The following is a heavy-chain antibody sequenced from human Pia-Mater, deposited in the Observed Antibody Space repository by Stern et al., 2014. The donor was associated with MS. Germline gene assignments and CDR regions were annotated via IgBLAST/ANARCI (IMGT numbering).Heavy chain of an antibody. CDR1: GYTFTRYT. D-gene: IGHD6-6*01. CDR3: ARGHRDYNSSPYFAY. CDR2: INTNTGNP. Sequence: QVQLVESGSELKKPGASVKVSCKASGYTFTRYTMNWLRQAPGQGLEWMGWINTNTGNPMYAQGFTGQFGFSLDTSVSTAYLQISSLKAEDTAVYYCARGHRDYNSSPYFAYWGQGTLVTVSS. V-gene: IGHV7-4-1*02. J-gene: IGHJ4*02.